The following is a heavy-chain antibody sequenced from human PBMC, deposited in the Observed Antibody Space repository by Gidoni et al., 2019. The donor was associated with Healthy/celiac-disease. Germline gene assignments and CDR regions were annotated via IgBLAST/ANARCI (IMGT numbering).Heavy chain of an antibody. CDR3: ARAPYDYVWGSYRDAFDI. J-gene: IGHJ3*02. CDR1: GGSINSYY. Sequence: QVQLQESGPGLVKPSETLSLTCSVSGGSINSYYWNWIRQPPGKGLEWIGYIYYSGSTKYNPPLKNRVSISVDTSKNQFSLKLRSVTAADTAVYYCARAPYDYVWGSYRDAFDIWGQGTMVTVSS. D-gene: IGHD3-16*02. CDR2: IYYSGST. V-gene: IGHV4-59*01.